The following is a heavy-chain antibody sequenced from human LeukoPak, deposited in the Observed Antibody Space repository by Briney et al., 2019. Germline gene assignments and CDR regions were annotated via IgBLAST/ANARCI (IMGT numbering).Heavy chain of an antibody. Sequence: GESLKISCKGSGYSYNSYWIGWVRQMPGKGLEWMGIIYLADSDARYSPSFQGQVSFSADRSINTAYLQWSSLRASDTAMYYCARGGWGISSSFYSPFDYWGQGTLVTVSS. V-gene: IGHV5-51*01. CDR3: ARGGWGISSSFYSPFDY. J-gene: IGHJ4*02. CDR2: IYLADSDA. CDR1: GYSYNSYW. D-gene: IGHD6-6*01.